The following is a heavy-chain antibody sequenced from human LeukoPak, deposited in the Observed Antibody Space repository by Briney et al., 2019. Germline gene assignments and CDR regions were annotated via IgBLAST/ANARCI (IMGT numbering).Heavy chain of an antibody. Sequence: GGSLRLSCAASGFTFSSHGMNWVRQAPGKGLEWVSGISPSGDILYYADSVKGQFTISRDNSKNTVYLQMNSLRAEDTAVYYCARGTGYYYYYYYMDVWGKGTTVTVSS. CDR2: ISPSGDIL. CDR3: ARGTGYYYYYYYMDV. CDR1: GFTFSSHG. V-gene: IGHV3-23*01. J-gene: IGHJ6*03. D-gene: IGHD6-6*01.